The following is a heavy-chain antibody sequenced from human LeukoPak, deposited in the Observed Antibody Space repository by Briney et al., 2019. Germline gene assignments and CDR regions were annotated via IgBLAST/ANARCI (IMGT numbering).Heavy chain of an antibody. Sequence: GESLKISCKGSGYSFTSYWIGWVRQMPGKGLERMGIIYPGDSDTRYSPSFKGQVTISADNSITAAYLQWSSLKASDTAIYYCARSPTSVSHPLHFDSWGQGTLVAVSS. CDR1: GYSFTSYW. CDR3: ARSPTSVSHPLHFDS. CDR2: IYPGDSDT. V-gene: IGHV5-51*01. D-gene: IGHD1-26*01. J-gene: IGHJ4*02.